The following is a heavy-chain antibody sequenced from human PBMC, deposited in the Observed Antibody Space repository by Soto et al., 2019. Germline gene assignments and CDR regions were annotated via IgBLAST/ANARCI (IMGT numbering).Heavy chain of an antibody. V-gene: IGHV4-59*01. CDR2: IYNSGRGST. Sequence: SETLSLTCSVSGSSMTTYYWHWIRQAPGKGLEWIGFIYNSGRGSTGSNPSLTSRVTFSIETSKNQFSLKLSSVTAADTAVYYCARREYYYDSSGYSVWFDPWGQGTLVTVSS. CDR1: GSSMTTYY. D-gene: IGHD3-22*01. J-gene: IGHJ5*02. CDR3: ARREYYYDSSGYSVWFDP.